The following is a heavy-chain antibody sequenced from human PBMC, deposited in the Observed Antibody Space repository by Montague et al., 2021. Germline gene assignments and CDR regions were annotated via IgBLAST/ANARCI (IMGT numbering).Heavy chain of an antibody. CDR1: GDSITFYY. V-gene: IGHV4-59*01. CDR3: ARKGTNWGY. Sequence: SETLSLTCTVSGDSITFYYWSWIRQPPGKGLEWIGYVYYTGTTNYNPSLKSRVTISVDTSRNQFFLNVNSVTAADTAVYYCARKGTNWGYWGQGTLVTVSS. D-gene: IGHD7-27*01. J-gene: IGHJ4*02. CDR2: VYYTGTT.